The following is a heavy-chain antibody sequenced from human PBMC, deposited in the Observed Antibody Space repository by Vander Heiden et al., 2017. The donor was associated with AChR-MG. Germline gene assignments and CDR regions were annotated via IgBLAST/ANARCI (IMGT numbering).Heavy chain of an antibody. V-gene: IGHV3-21*01. CDR3: ARVVAAAGTPFDY. Sequence: EVQLVESGGGLVTPGGSLRLFCAAAGFPFSSYSMNWVRQAPGKGLEWVSSISSSSSYIYYADSVKGRFTISRDNAKNSLYLQMNSLRAEDTAVYYCARVVAAAGTPFDYWGQGTLVTVSS. CDR1: GFPFSSYS. CDR2: ISSSSSYI. J-gene: IGHJ4*02. D-gene: IGHD6-13*01.